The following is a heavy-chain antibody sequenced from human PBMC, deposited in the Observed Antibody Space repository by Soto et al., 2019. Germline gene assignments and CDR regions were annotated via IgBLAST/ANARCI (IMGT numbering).Heavy chain of an antibody. CDR2: IYYSGST. V-gene: IGHV4-39*01. CDR1: GGSISSSSYY. CDR3: AINGSFDP. D-gene: IGHD2-8*01. Sequence: PEETLSLTCTVSGGSISSSSYYWGWIRQPPGKGLEWIGSIYYSGSTYYNPSLKSRVTISVDTSKNQFSLKLSSVTAADTAVCYCAINGSFDPWGQEPRVTASS. J-gene: IGHJ5*02.